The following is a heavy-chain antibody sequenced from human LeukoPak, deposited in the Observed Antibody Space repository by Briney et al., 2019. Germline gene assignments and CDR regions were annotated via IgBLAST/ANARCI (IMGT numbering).Heavy chain of an antibody. CDR3: TRDRSRAEDD. Sequence: GGSLRLSCAASGFTFSNYWMTWVRQAPGKGLEWVANINQGGSDKYYVDSVKGRFTISRDNANNLLYLQMNSLRGEDTAVYYCTRDRSRAEDDWGQGTLVTVSS. CDR1: GFTFSNYW. J-gene: IGHJ4*02. D-gene: IGHD1-14*01. CDR2: INQGGSDK. V-gene: IGHV3-7*01.